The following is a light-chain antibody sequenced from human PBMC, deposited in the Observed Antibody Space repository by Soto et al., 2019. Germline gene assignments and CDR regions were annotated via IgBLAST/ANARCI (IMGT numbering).Light chain of an antibody. CDR3: QSYGDSLSGYV. Sequence: QSVLTQPPSVSGAPGQRVTISCTGSNSNIGAGYDVHWYQQLPGTAPKLLIYGNSNRPSGVPDRFSGSKSGTSASLTITGLXAEDEAAYYCQSYGDSLSGYVFGTGTKVTVL. CDR1: NSNIGAGYD. V-gene: IGLV1-40*01. J-gene: IGLJ1*01. CDR2: GNS.